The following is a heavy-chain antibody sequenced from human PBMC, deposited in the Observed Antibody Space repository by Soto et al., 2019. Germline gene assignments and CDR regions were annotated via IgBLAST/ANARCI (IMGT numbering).Heavy chain of an antibody. D-gene: IGHD3-9*01. Sequence: SETLSLTCTVSGGSISSYYWSWIRQPPGKGLEWIGYIYYSGSTNYNPSLKSRVTISVDTSKNQFSLKLSSVTAADTAVYYWARGGELRYFDWLSVDKYYYGMDVWGQGTTVTVSS. CDR1: GGSISSYY. CDR2: IYYSGST. J-gene: IGHJ6*02. V-gene: IGHV4-59*01. CDR3: ARGGELRYFDWLSVDKYYYGMDV.